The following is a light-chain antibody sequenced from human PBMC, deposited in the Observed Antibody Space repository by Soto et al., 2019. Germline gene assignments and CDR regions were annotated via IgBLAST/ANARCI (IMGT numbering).Light chain of an antibody. CDR3: TSYTRSSTWV. J-gene: IGLJ3*02. CDR2: EVT. CDR1: SSDVGAYNY. Sequence: QSALTQPASVSDSPGQSITISCSGTSSDVGAYNYVSWFQHHTGQAPKLIIYEVTNRPSGVSTRFSGSKSGNTASLPISGLQAEDEADYYCTSYTRSSTWVFGGGTKLTVL. V-gene: IGLV2-14*01.